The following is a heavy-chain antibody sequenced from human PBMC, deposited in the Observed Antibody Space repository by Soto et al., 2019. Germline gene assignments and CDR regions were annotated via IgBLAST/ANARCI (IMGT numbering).Heavy chain of an antibody. D-gene: IGHD1-1*01. CDR1: GYIFTSYW. CDR2: IYPGDSDT. CDR3: ARFGWNFYTTGDV. V-gene: IGHV5-51*01. Sequence: GESLKISCEASGYIFTSYWIAWVRQMPGKGLEWMGMIYPGDSDTRYSPSFQGQITISADKSINTVYLQWSSLKASDTAIYYCARFGWNFYTTGDVWGQGTTVTAP. J-gene: IGHJ6*02.